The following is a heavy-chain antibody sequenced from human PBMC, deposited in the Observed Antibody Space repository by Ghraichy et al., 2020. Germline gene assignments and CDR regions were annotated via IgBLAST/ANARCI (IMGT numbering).Heavy chain of an antibody. CDR2: ISSSSSYI. J-gene: IGHJ6*02. V-gene: IGHV3-21*01. Sequence: LSLTCAASGFTFSSYSINWVRQAPGKGLEWVSSISSSSSYIYYADSVKGRFTISRDKAKNSLYLQMNSLRAEDTAVYYCARAYGSGSWMDVWGQGTTVTVSS. CDR3: ARAYGSGSWMDV. CDR1: GFTFSSYS. D-gene: IGHD3-10*01.